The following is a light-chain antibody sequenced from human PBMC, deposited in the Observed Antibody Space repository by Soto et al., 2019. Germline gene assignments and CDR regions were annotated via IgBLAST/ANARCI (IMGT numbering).Light chain of an antibody. CDR3: QQYNSYPRT. CDR1: QRISSW. J-gene: IGKJ1*01. Sequence: DIQMTQSPSTLSASVGDRVTITCRASQRISSWLAWYQQKPGKAPKLLIYDASSLESGVPSRFSGSGSGTAFHLTTSSLQPDDFATYYLQQYNSYPRTFGQGTKVEIK. CDR2: DAS. V-gene: IGKV1-5*01.